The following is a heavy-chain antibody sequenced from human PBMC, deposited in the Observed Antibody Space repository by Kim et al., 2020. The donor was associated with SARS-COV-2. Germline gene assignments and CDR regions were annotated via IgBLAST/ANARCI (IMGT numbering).Heavy chain of an antibody. CDR3: ANSIQLWPYYYGMDV. CDR1: GFTFSSYG. J-gene: IGHJ6*02. CDR2: ISYDGSNK. V-gene: IGHV3-30*18. Sequence: GGSLRLSCAASGFTFSSYGMHWVRQAPGKGLEWVAVISYDGSNKYYADSVKGRFTISRDNSKNTLYLQMNSLRAEDTAVYYCANSIQLWPYYYGMDVWGQGTTVTVSS. D-gene: IGHD5-18*01.